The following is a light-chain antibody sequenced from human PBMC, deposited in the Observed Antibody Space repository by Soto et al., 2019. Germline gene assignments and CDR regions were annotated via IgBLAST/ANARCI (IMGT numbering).Light chain of an antibody. CDR1: QSVSSN. V-gene: IGKV3-15*01. CDR3: QQYNNWPLT. CDR2: GAS. Sequence: EIVMTQSPATLSVSPGERATFSCRASQSVSSNLAWYQQKPGQAPRLLIYGASSRATGIPVRFSGSGSGTEFTLTISSLQSEDFAVYYCQQYNNWPLTFGQGTRLEI. J-gene: IGKJ5*01.